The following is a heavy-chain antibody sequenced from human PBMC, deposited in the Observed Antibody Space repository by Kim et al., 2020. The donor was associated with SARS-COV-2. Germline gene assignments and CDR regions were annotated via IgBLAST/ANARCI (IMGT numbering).Heavy chain of an antibody. J-gene: IGHJ4*02. CDR2: ITANGDNT. Sequence: GGSLRLSCAASGFTFRNYAMSWVRQAPGKGLEWVSAITANGDNTYCADPVRGRCAISRDNSKNTLSLVIYSLRVEDTAVYYCAKEGPPPYFDHGGQGTLVTVSS. CDR3: AKEGPPPYFDH. V-gene: IGHV3-23*01. CDR1: GFTFRNYA.